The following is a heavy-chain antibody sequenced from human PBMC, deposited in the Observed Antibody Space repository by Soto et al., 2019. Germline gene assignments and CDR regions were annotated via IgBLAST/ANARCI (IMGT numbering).Heavy chain of an antibody. J-gene: IGHJ4*02. D-gene: IGHD3-16*02. V-gene: IGHV4-31*03. CDR3: ARDSSYDYVWGSYRHHYFDY. Sequence: SETLSLTCTVSGGSISSVGYYWSWIRQHPGKGLEWIGYIYYSGSTYYNPSLKSRVTISVDTSKNQFSLKLSSVTAADTAVYYCARDSSYDYVWGSYRHHYFDYWGQGTLVTVPS. CDR2: IYYSGST. CDR1: GGSISSVGYY.